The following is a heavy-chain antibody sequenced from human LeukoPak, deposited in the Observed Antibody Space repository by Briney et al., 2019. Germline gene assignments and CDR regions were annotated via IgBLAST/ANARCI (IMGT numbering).Heavy chain of an antibody. CDR3: ARAREGVDYSNYRGLLDY. CDR2: INPSGGST. Sequence: AASVKVSCKASGYTFTSYYIHWVRQAPGQGLEWMGIINPSGGSTSYAQKFQGRVTMTRDTSTSTVYMELSSLRSEDTAVYYCARAREGVDYSNYRGLLDYWGQGTLVTVSS. D-gene: IGHD4-11*01. V-gene: IGHV1-46*01. CDR1: GYTFTSYY. J-gene: IGHJ4*02.